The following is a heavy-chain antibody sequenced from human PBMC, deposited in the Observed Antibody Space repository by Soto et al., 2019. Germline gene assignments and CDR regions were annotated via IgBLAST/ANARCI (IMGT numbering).Heavy chain of an antibody. CDR1: GYTFTNSG. D-gene: IGHD3-10*01. CDR3: ARGVGSGSYYNQYNWFDP. V-gene: IGHV1-18*01. Sequence: GASVKVSCKASGYTFTNSGISWVRQAPGQGLEWMGWINVYNGNTKYAQKVQGRVTMTTDTSTSTAYMELRSLRSDDTAVYYCARGVGSGSYYNQYNWFDPWGQGTLVTVSS. CDR2: INVYNGNT. J-gene: IGHJ5*02.